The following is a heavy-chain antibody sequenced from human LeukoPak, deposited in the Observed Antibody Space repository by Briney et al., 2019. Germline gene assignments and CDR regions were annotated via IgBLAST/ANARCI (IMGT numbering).Heavy chain of an antibody. CDR3: AKSLSGTYSYYFDY. Sequence: GGSLRLSCEASGFPFSTNGMHWVRQAPGQGLEWVSAISGSGGSTYYADSVKGRFTISRDNSKNTLYLKMSALRAEDTAVYYCAKSLSGTYSYYFDYWGQGTLVTVSS. D-gene: IGHD3-10*01. V-gene: IGHV3-23*01. J-gene: IGHJ4*02. CDR1: GFPFSTNG. CDR2: ISGSGGST.